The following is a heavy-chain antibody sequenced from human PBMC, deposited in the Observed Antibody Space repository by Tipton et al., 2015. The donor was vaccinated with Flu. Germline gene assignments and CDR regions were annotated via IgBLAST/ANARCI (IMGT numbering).Heavy chain of an antibody. CDR2: IHYSGSP. D-gene: IGHD4-11*01. Sequence: LRLSCTVSGDSMRSDYFWAWIRQAPGKGLEWIGNIHYSGSPHYNPSLKSRVTITVDTSKNQFSLRLSSMTAADTAVYYCARRDYSNYVSDPKNGFDSWGQETRVTVSS. V-gene: IGHV4-38-2*02. CDR1: GDSMRSDYF. CDR3: ARRDYSNYVSDPKNGFDS. J-gene: IGHJ5*01.